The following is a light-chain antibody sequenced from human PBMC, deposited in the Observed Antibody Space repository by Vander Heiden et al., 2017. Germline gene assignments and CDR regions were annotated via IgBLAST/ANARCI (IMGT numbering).Light chain of an antibody. J-gene: IGKJ1*01. CDR3: QQYSSAPWT. V-gene: IGKV3-20*01. CDR2: GAS. CDR1: QSVSSSY. Sequence: EIVLTQSPGTLSLSPGERATLSCRASQSVSSSYLDWYQQKPGQAPRLLIYGASSRATGIPDRFSGSGSGTDFTLTISRLEPEDFAVYYCQQYSSAPWTFGQGTKVEIK.